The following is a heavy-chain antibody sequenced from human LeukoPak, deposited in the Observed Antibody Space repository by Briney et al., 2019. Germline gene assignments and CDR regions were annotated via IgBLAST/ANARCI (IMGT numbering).Heavy chain of an antibody. CDR3: ARRGLLRRFLDY. Sequence: SETLSLTCAVSGGSISSSNWWSWVRQPPGKGLEWIGEINHSGSTNYNPSLKSRVTISVDTSKNQFSLKLSSVTAADTAVYYCARRGLLRRFLDYWGQGTLVTVSS. CDR1: GGSISSSNW. CDR2: INHSGST. D-gene: IGHD2-15*01. J-gene: IGHJ4*02. V-gene: IGHV4-4*02.